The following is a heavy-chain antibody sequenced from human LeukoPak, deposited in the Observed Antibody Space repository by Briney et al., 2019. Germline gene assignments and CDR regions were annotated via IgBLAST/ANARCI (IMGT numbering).Heavy chain of an antibody. V-gene: IGHV1-69*02. CDR2: IIPILGIA. CDR1: GGTFSSYT. CDR3: ARGLNSGYYYVSAFDI. J-gene: IGHJ3*02. Sequence: ASVKVSCKASGGTFSSYTISWVRQAPGQGLEWMGRIIPILGIANYAQKFQGRVTITADKSTSTAYIELSSLRSEDTAVYYCARGLNSGYYYVSAFDIWGQGTMVTVSS. D-gene: IGHD3-22*01.